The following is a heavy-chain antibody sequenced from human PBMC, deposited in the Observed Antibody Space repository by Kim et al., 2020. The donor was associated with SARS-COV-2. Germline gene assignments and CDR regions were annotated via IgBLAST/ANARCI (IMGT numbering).Heavy chain of an antibody. J-gene: IGHJ6*02. CDR2: IIPILGIA. CDR1: GGTFSSYT. CDR3: AGAVLDDILTGYYNSYYYYGMDV. D-gene: IGHD3-9*01. V-gene: IGHV1-69*02. Sequence: SVKVSCKASGGTFSSYTISWVRQAPGQGLEWMGRIIPILGIANYAQKFQGRVTITADKSTSTAYMELSSLRSEDTAVYYCAGAVLDDILTGYYNSYYYYGMDVWGQGTTVTVSS.